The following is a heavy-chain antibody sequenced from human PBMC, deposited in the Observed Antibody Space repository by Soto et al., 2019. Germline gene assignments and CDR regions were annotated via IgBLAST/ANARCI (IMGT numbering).Heavy chain of an antibody. V-gene: IGHV3-23*01. CDR1: GFTFSSYA. CDR3: AKLGSLHLGELSLWDY. J-gene: IGHJ4*02. CDR2: ISGSGGST. D-gene: IGHD3-16*02. Sequence: EVQLLESGGGLVQPGGSLRLSCAASGFTFSSYAMSWVRQAPGKGLEWVSAISGSGGSTYYADSVKGRFTISRDNSKNTLYLQMNSLRAEDTAVYYCAKLGSLHLGELSLWDYWGQGTLVTVSS.